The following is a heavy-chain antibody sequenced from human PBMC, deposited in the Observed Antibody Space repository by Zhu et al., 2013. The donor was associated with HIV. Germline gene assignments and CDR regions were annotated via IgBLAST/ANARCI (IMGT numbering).Heavy chain of an antibody. CDR1: GYTFTNYD. J-gene: IGHJ4*02. Sequence: QVQLVQSGAEVKKPGASVKISCEASGYTFTNYDVNWVRQAAGRGLEWLGWMQPHSGNTGYAPQFQGRIRMTRDTSINTAYMELTSLTSEDTGVFYCASEDGQSGFDNWGQGTLLTVSS. V-gene: IGHV1-8*01. CDR2: MQPHSGNT. D-gene: IGHD5-12*01. CDR3: ASEDGQSGFDN.